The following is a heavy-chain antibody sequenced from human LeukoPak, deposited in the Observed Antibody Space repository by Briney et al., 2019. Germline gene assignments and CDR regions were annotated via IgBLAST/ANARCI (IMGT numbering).Heavy chain of an antibody. D-gene: IGHD4-17*01. V-gene: IGHV1-18*01. CDR2: ISAYNGNT. Sequence: SVNVSCMASGYTFTSYGISWVRQAPGQGLEWMGWISAYNGNTNYAQKLQGRVTMTTDTSTSTAYMELRSLRSDDTAVYYCARAPQQRYGDYTFDYWGQGTLVTVSS. J-gene: IGHJ4*02. CDR1: GYTFTSYG. CDR3: ARAPQQRYGDYTFDY.